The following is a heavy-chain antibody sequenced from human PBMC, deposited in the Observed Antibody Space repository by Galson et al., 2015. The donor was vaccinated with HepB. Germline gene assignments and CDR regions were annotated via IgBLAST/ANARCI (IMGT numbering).Heavy chain of an antibody. CDR3: ARADIVVVPARDGVGLYNWFDP. CDR2: INPNSGGT. V-gene: IGHV1-2*02. Sequence: SVKVSCKASGYTFTGYYIHWVRQAPGQGLEWMGWINPNSGGTNYAQKFQGRVTITADESTSTAYMELSGLRSEDTAVYYCARADIVVVPARDGVGLYNWFDPWGQGTLVTVSS. J-gene: IGHJ5*02. CDR1: GYTFTGYY. D-gene: IGHD2-2*01.